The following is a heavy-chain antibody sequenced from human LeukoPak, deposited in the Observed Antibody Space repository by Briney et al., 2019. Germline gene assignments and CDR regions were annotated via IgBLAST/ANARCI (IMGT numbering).Heavy chain of an antibody. V-gene: IGHV1-69*05. Sequence: SVKVSCKASGGTFSSYAISWVRQAPGQGLEWMGGIIPIFGTANYAQKFQGRVTMTRDMATSTDYMEVSSLRSEDTAVYYCARDNSVGDSAWWFDPWGQGTLVTVSS. J-gene: IGHJ5*02. CDR2: IIPIFGTA. D-gene: IGHD5-12*01. CDR1: GGTFSSYA. CDR3: ARDNSVGDSAWWFDP.